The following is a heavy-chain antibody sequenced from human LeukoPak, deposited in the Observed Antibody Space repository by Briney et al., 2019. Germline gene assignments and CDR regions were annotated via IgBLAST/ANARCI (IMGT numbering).Heavy chain of an antibody. V-gene: IGHV4-34*01. CDR2: INHSGST. D-gene: IGHD6-19*01. J-gene: IGHJ5*02. Sequence: PSETLSLTCAVYGGSFSGYYWSWIRQPPGKGLEWIGEINHSGSTNYNPSLKSRVTISVDTSKNQFSLKLSSVTAADTAVYYCAREYGRIAVAPGRNWFDPWGQGTLVTVSS. CDR1: GGSFSGYY. CDR3: AREYGRIAVAPGRNWFDP.